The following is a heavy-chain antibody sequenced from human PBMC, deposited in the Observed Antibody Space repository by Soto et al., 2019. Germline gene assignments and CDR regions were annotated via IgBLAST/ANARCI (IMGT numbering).Heavy chain of an antibody. CDR2: IIPIFGTA. CDR3: SRAGIAARRFDY. J-gene: IGHJ4*02. V-gene: IGHV1-69*01. CDR1: GGTFSSYA. D-gene: IGHD6-6*01. Sequence: QVQLVQSGAEVKKPGSSVKVSCKAAGGTFSSYAISWVRQAPGQGLEWMGGIIPIFGTANYAQKFQGRVTITADEYTSTAYMELRSLRSEYTAVYYCSRAGIAARRFDYWGQGSLVTVSS.